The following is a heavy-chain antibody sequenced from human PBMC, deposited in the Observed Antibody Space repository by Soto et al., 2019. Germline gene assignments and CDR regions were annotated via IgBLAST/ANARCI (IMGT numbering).Heavy chain of an antibody. CDR2: ISGSGGST. V-gene: IGHV3-23*01. J-gene: IGHJ4*02. Sequence: GGSLRLSCAASGFTFSSYAMSWVRQAPGKGLEWVSAISGSGGSTYYADSVKGRFTISRDNSKNTLYVQMNSLRAEATAVYYCAKDPEHVAATTPLDYWGQGTLVTVSS. CDR3: AKDPEHVAATTPLDY. CDR1: GFTFSSYA. D-gene: IGHD1-26*01.